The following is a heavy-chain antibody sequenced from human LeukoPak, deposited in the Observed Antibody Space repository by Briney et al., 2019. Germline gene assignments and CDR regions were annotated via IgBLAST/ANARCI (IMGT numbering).Heavy chain of an antibody. D-gene: IGHD2-2*01. V-gene: IGHV1-2*02. CDR3: ARAALGYCSSTSCYDGDIPLFDY. CDR1: GYTFTGYY. J-gene: IGHJ4*02. CDR2: INPNSGGT. Sequence: ASVKVSCKASGYTFTGYYMHWVRQAPGQGLEWMGWINPNSGGTNYAQKFQGRVTMTRDTSISTAYMELSRLRSDDTAVYYCARAALGYCSSTSCYDGDIPLFDYWGQGTLVTVSS.